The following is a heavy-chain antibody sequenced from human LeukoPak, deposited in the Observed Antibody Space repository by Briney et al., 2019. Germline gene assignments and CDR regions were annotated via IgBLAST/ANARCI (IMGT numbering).Heavy chain of an antibody. CDR3: ARERGTVTTLDAFDI. J-gene: IGHJ3*02. D-gene: IGHD4-17*01. V-gene: IGHV4-34*01. CDR2: INHSGST. CDR1: GGSFSGYY. Sequence: SETLSLTCAVYGGSFSGYYWSWIRQPPGKGPEWIGEINHSGSTNYNPSLKSRVTISVDTSKNQFSLKLSSVTAADTAVYYCARERGTVTTLDAFDIWGQGTMVTVSS.